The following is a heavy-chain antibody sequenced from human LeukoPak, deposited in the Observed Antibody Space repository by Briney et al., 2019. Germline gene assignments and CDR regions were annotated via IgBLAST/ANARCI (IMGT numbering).Heavy chain of an antibody. V-gene: IGHV1-8*02. CDR3: ARFPYGGGDY. CDR1: GLTFSNYG. D-gene: IGHD4-23*01. CDR2: MNPNSGNT. Sequence: ASVKVSCKASGLTFSNYGITWVRQAPGQGLEWMGWMNPNSGNTGYAQKFQGRVTMTRNTSISTAYMELSSLRSEDTAVYYCARFPYGGGDYWGQGTLVTVSS. J-gene: IGHJ4*02.